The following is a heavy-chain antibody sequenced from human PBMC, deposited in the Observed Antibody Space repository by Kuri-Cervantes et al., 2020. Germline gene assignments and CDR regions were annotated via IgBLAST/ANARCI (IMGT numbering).Heavy chain of an antibody. CDR3: AKGDNAVYYYYMDV. CDR1: GFTFSDYY. V-gene: IGHV3-11*01. J-gene: IGHJ6*03. CDR2: ISSSGSTI. D-gene: IGHD2-8*01. Sequence: GESLKISCAASGFTFSDYYMSWIRQAPGKGLEWVSYISSSGSTIYYADSVKGRFTISRDNAKNSLYLQMNSLRAEDTAVYYCAKGDNAVYYYYMDVWGKGTTVTVSS.